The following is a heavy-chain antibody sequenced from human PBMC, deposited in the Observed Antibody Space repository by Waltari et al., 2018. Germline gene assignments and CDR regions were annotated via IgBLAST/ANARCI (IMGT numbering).Heavy chain of an antibody. V-gene: IGHV4-59*01. CDR1: GGSISSYY. CDR2: IYYSGST. Sequence: QVQLQESGPGLVKPSETLSLTCTVPGGSISSYYWSWTRQPPVKGLEWIGYIYYSGSTNYNPSLKSRVTISVDTAKNQFSLKLSSVTAADTAVYYCARGGYSSGYDYFDYWGQGTLVTVSS. J-gene: IGHJ4*02. D-gene: IGHD6-19*01. CDR3: ARGGYSSGYDYFDY.